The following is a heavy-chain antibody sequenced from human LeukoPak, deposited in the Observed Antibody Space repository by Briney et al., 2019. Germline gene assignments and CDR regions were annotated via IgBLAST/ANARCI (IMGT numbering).Heavy chain of an antibody. D-gene: IGHD5-18*01. CDR3: AKDWGYTTMVSYYFDY. Sequence: GGSLRLSCAASGFTFSGYGMHWVRQAPDKGREWVAVIWYDGNNKFYAESVKGRFTISRDNSKNMLYQQMNSLRAEDTAVYYCAKDWGYTTMVSYYFDYWGQGALVTVSS. J-gene: IGHJ4*02. V-gene: IGHV3-33*06. CDR2: IWYDGNNK. CDR1: GFTFSGYG.